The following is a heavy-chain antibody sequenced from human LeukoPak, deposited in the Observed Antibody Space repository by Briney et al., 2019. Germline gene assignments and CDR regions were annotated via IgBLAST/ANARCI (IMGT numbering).Heavy chain of an antibody. CDR1: GGSISSSSYY. J-gene: IGHJ5*02. CDR2: IYYSGST. CDR3: ARDLPVPRRNYDILTGYSPPNQNNWFDP. V-gene: IGHV4-39*07. D-gene: IGHD3-9*01. Sequence: PSETLSLTCTVSGGSISSSSYYWGWIRQPPGKGLEWIGSIYYSGSTYYNPSLKSRVTISVDTYKNQFSLKLSSVTAADTAVYYCARDLPVPRRNYDILTGYSPPNQNNWFDPWGQGTLVTVSS.